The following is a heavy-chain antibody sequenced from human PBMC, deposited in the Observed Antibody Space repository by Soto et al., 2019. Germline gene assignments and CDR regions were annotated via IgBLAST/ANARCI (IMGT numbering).Heavy chain of an antibody. D-gene: IGHD2-2*01. CDR3: ARPTYRYYFDY. V-gene: IGHV1-69*13. Sequence: SVKVSCKASGYKFSSYAIHWVRQAPGQRLEWMGGIIPIFGTANYAQKFQGRVTITADESTSTAYMELSSLRSEDTAVYYCARPTYRYYFDYWGQGTLVTVSS. CDR2: IIPIFGTA. CDR1: GYKFSSYA. J-gene: IGHJ4*02.